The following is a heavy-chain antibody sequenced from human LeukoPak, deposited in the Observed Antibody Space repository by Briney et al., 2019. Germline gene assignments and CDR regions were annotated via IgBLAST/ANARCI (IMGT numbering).Heavy chain of an antibody. D-gene: IGHD4-17*01. J-gene: IGHJ6*03. Sequence: GGSLRVSCAASGFTFSSYAMSWVRQAPGKGLEWVSAISGSGGGTYYADSVKGRFTISRDNSKNTLYLQMNSLRAEDTAVYYCAVTTDYYYMDVWGKGTTVTVSS. V-gene: IGHV3-23*01. CDR3: AVTTDYYYMDV. CDR2: ISGSGGGT. CDR1: GFTFSSYA.